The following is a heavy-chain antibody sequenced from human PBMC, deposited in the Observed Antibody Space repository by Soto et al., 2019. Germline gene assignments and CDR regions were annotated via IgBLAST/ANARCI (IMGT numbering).Heavy chain of an antibody. CDR2: MWFDGKHQ. V-gene: IGHV3-33*01. J-gene: IGHJ4*02. CDR1: GVIFGDYA. Sequence: PGGSLRLSCSVSGVIFGDYAMSWFRQAPGKGLEWVAVMWFDGKHQYYADSVKGRFTISRDNSKNTLYLQMNSLRADDTALYYCARWTYYDSSGYYYVFDYWGQGTLVTAPQ. CDR3: ARWTYYDSSGYYYVFDY. D-gene: IGHD3-22*01.